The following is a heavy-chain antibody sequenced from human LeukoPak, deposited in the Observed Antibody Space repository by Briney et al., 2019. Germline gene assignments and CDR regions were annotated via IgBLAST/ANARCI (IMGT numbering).Heavy chain of an antibody. Sequence: SGGSLRLSCAASGFTFDDYAMHWVRQAPGKGLEWVSGISWNSGSIGYADSVKGRFTISRDNAKNSLYLQMNSLRAEDTALYYCAKAPNRMGYFDYWGQGTLVTVSS. J-gene: IGHJ4*02. CDR1: GFTFDDYA. CDR3: AKAPNRMGYFDY. CDR2: ISWNSGSI. D-gene: IGHD1-14*01. V-gene: IGHV3-9*01.